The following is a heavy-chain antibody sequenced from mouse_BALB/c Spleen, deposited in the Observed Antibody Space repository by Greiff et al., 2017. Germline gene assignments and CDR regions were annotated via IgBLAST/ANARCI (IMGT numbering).Heavy chain of an antibody. Sequence: EVKVVESGAELVRPGALVKLSCKASGFNIKDYYMHWVKQRPEQGLEWIGWIDPENGNTIYDPKFQGKASITADTSSNTAYLQLSSLTSEDTAVYYCASSFAYWGQGTLVTVSA. CDR1: GFNIKDYY. V-gene: IGHV14-1*02. J-gene: IGHJ3*01. CDR3: ASSFAY. CDR2: IDPENGNT.